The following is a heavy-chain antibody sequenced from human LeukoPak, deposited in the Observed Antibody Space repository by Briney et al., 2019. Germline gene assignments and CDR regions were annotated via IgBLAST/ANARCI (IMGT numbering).Heavy chain of an antibody. Sequence: GGSLRLSCAASGFTFSDYYITWIRQAPGKGLEWLSYISSSGGTIYYADSVEGRFTISRDNAKNSLFLQMNSLRAEDTAVYYCARVYCSGGSCSPYYYHGMDVWGQGTTVTVSS. D-gene: IGHD2-15*01. CDR3: ARVYCSGGSCSPYYYHGMDV. V-gene: IGHV3-11*01. CDR2: ISSSGGTI. CDR1: GFTFSDYY. J-gene: IGHJ6*02.